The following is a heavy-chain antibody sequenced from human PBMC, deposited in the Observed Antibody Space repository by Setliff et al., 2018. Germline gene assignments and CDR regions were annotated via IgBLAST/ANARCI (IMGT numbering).Heavy chain of an antibody. CDR2: VYYSGTT. Sequence: PSETLSLTCTVSGGSISTYYWSWIRQTPVKGLEWIGYVYYSGTTNYNPLLKSRVTISVDRPKNQFSLKLSSVTAADTGVYYCARDSALHSYHYDSSGYLDYWGQGALVTVPQ. CDR3: ARDSALHSYHYDSSGYLDY. V-gene: IGHV4-59*01. D-gene: IGHD3-22*01. J-gene: IGHJ4*02. CDR1: GGSISTYY.